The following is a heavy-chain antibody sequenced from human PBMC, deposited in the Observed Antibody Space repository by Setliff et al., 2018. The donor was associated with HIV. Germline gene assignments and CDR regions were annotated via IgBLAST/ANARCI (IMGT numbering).Heavy chain of an antibody. CDR3: ARGATITYYFDY. D-gene: IGHD5-12*01. J-gene: IGHJ4*02. Sequence: GASVKVSCKASGYTFINYGIYWVRQTTGQGLEWMGWMNPDSGNTGYAQKFQGRVTMTRNTSTSTAYMELSSLRSEDTAVYYCARGATITYYFDYWGQGTLVTVSS. CDR1: GYTFINYG. V-gene: IGHV1-8*02. CDR2: MNPDSGNT.